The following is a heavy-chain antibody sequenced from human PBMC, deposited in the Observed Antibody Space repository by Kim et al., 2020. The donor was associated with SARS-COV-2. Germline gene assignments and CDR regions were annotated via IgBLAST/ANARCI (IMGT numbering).Heavy chain of an antibody. Sequence: ASVKVSCKASGYTFTSYAMHWVRQAPGQRLEWMGWINAGNGNTKYSQKFQGRVTITRDTSASTAYMELSSLRSEDTAVYYCARDPYDSSGYYYPQNWFDPWGQGTLVTVSS. V-gene: IGHV1-3*01. D-gene: IGHD3-22*01. CDR3: ARDPYDSSGYYYPQNWFDP. J-gene: IGHJ5*02. CDR2: INAGNGNT. CDR1: GYTFTSYA.